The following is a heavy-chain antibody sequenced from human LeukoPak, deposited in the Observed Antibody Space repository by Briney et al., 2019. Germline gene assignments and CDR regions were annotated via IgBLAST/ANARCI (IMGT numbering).Heavy chain of an antibody. CDR1: GGSFSGYY. CDR3: ARGLNFYSGSSNWFDP. CDR2: INHSGST. J-gene: IGHJ5*02. D-gene: IGHD1-26*01. Sequence: SETLSLTCAVYGGSFSGYYWNWIRQPPGKGLEWIGEINHSGSTNYNPSLKSRVTISVDTSKNQFSLKLSSVTAADTAVYYCARGLNFYSGSSNWFDPWGQGTLVTVSS. V-gene: IGHV4-34*01.